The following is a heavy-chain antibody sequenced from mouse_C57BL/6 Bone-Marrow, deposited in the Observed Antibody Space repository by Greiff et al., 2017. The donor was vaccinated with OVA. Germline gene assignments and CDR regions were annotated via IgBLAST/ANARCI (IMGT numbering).Heavy chain of an antibody. CDR1: GFNIKNTY. Sequence: EVQLQQSVAELVRPGASVKLSCTASGFNIKNTYMHWVKQRPEQGLEWIGRIDPANGNTKYAPKFQGKATITADASSNTAYLQLSSLTSEDTAIYYCALYYGSSLYYFDYWGQGTTLTVSS. D-gene: IGHD1-1*01. CDR3: ALYYGSSLYYFDY. J-gene: IGHJ2*01. V-gene: IGHV14-3*01. CDR2: IDPANGNT.